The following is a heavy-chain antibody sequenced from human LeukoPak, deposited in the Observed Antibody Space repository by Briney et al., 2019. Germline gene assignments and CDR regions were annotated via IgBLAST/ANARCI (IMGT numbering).Heavy chain of an antibody. V-gene: IGHV4-61*02. Sequence: SETLSLTCTVSGGSISSGSYYWSWIRQPAGKGLEWIGRIYTSGSTNYNPSLKSRVTISVDTSKNQFSLKLSSVTAADTAVYYCARDSGFGEINWFDPWGQGTLVTVSS. CDR3: ARDSGFGEINWFDP. J-gene: IGHJ5*02. CDR2: IYTSGST. D-gene: IGHD3-10*01. CDR1: GGSISSGSYY.